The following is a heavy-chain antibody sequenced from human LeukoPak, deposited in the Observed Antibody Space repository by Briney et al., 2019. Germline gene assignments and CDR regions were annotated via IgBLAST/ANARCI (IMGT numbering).Heavy chain of an antibody. CDR1: GFTFSSYD. V-gene: IGHV3-13*05. CDR3: ARGRRNYYGSGSYYRLSYYYYGMDV. J-gene: IGHJ6*04. D-gene: IGHD3-10*01. Sequence: GGSLRLSCAASGFTFSSYDMHWGRQATGKGLEWVSAIGTAGDPYYPGSVKGRFTISRENAKNSLYLQMNSLRAGDTAVYYCARGRRNYYGSGSYYRLSYYYYGMDVWGKGTTVTVSS. CDR2: IGTAGDP.